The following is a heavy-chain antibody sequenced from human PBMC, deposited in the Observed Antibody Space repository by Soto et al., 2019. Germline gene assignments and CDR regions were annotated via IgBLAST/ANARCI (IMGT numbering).Heavy chain of an antibody. CDR3: SRGEYTSGYFVPGV. CDR1: GFTFSSYA. Sequence: QVQLVESGGGVVQPGGSLRLSCGASGFTFSSYAMHWVRQAPGKGLQWVAVMSFDATKKNYADSVKGRFTISRDNSKSTLYLQMNSLRIEDTAVYYCSRGEYTSGYFVPGVWGQGTTVTVSS. CDR2: MSFDATKK. D-gene: IGHD6-19*01. V-gene: IGHV3-30-3*01. J-gene: IGHJ6*02.